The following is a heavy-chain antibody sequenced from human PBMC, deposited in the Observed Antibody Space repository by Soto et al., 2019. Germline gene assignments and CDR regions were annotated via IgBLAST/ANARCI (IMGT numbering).Heavy chain of an antibody. J-gene: IGHJ5*02. CDR3: ARDLIVVVPAAIGGDNWFDP. CDR2: ISAYNGNT. CDR1: GYTFTSYG. V-gene: IGHV1-18*04. D-gene: IGHD2-2*01. Sequence: QVQLVQSGAEVKKPGASVKVSCKASGYTFTSYGISWVRQAPGQGLEWMGWISAYNGNTNYAQKLQGRVTMTTDTSTSTAYRERRSLRSDDTAVYYCARDLIVVVPAAIGGDNWFDPWGQGTLVTVSS.